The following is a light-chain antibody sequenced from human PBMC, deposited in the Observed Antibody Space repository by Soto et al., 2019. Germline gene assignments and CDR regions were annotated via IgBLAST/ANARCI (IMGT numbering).Light chain of an antibody. V-gene: IGKV3-20*01. CDR2: GAS. CDR1: QSVSSSY. Sequence: DIVLTQSPGTLSLSPGERATLSCRASQSVSSSYLAWFQQKPGQSPRLLIYGASSRPTGIPDRFSGSGSGTDFTLAISRLEPEDFALYYCQQYGSPPFTFGGGTKVDIK. CDR3: QQYGSPPFT. J-gene: IGKJ4*01.